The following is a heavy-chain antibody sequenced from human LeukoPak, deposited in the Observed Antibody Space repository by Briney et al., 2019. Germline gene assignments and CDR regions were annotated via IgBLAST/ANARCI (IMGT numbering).Heavy chain of an antibody. Sequence: GGSLRLSCAASGFTFSTYAMHWVRQAPGKGLEWVAVTSSDGTVKYYPDSVKGRFTISRDNSKNTLYLQVNSLRPEDTGVYYCARDPVPAAARHFDYWGQGTLVTVSP. D-gene: IGHD2-2*01. J-gene: IGHJ4*01. CDR3: ARDPVPAAARHFDY. CDR1: GFTFSTYA. V-gene: IGHV3-30-3*01. CDR2: TSSDGTVK.